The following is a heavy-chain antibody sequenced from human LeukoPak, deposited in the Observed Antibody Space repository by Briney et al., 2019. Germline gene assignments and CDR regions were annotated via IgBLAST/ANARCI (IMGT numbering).Heavy chain of an antibody. J-gene: IGHJ6*02. D-gene: IGHD1-26*01. V-gene: IGHV3-9*01. Sequence: GGSLRLSCAASGFTFDDYAMHWVRQAPGKGLEWVSGISWNSGSIGYADSVKGRFTISRDNAKNSLYLQMNSLRAEDTALYYCARGREPKMGPPSPMDVWGQGTTVTVSS. CDR2: ISWNSGSI. CDR1: GFTFDDYA. CDR3: ARGREPKMGPPSPMDV.